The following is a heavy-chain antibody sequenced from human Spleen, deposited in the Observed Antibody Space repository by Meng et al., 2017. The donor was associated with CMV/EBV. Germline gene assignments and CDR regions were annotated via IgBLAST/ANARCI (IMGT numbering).Heavy chain of an antibody. J-gene: IGHJ6*02. CDR2: IIGSGRST. CDR3: AKPHEAHYYYGMDV. D-gene: IGHD6-6*01. Sequence: GGSLRLSCEASGFTFSISAMHWVRQAPGKGLEWVSSIIGSGRSTYYGDSVKGRFTISRDNSKNTLYLQMNSLRAEDTAVYYCAKPHEAHYYYGMDVWGQGTTVTVSS. V-gene: IGHV3-23*01. CDR1: GFTFSISA.